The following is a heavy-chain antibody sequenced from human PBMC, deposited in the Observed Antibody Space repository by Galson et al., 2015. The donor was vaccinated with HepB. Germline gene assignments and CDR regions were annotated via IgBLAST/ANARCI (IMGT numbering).Heavy chain of an antibody. D-gene: IGHD6-13*01. J-gene: IGHJ4*02. CDR2: INTNTGNP. CDR1: GYIFSSYG. Sequence: SVKVSCKASGYIFSSYGMNWVRQAPGQGLEWMGWINTNTGNPTYAQAFTGRFVFSLDTSVSTVSLEISSVKAEDTAVYYCARGFTVSGTWYSSGYWGQGTLVTVSS. CDR3: ARGFTVSGTWYSSGY. V-gene: IGHV7-4-1*02.